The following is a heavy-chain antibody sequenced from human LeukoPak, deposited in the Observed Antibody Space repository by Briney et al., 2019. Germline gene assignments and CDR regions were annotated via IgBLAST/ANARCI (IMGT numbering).Heavy chain of an antibody. Sequence: PSETLSLTCTVSGGSISSYYWSWIRQPAGEGLEWIGRLHTSGSTHYNPSLKSRVTMSVDTSKNQFSLKLSSVTAADTAVYYCARTTTYYDILTGYSNYYYYMDVWGKGTTVTISS. V-gene: IGHV4-4*07. D-gene: IGHD3-9*01. CDR1: GGSISSYY. CDR3: ARTTTYYDILTGYSNYYYYMDV. J-gene: IGHJ6*03. CDR2: LHTSGST.